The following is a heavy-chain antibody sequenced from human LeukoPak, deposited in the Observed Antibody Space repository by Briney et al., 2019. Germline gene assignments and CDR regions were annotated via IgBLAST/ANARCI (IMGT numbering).Heavy chain of an antibody. CDR1: GFTVSSNY. V-gene: IGHV3-66*01. CDR2: IYSGGST. D-gene: IGHD3-10*01. J-gene: IGHJ5*02. CDR3: ARETHYGSFWFDP. Sequence: GGSLRLSCAGSGFTVSSNYMTWVRQAPGKGLEWVSVIYSGGSTHYADSVKGRFTISRDNSKNTLYLQMNSLRAEDTAVYYCARETHYGSFWFDPWGQGTLVTVSS.